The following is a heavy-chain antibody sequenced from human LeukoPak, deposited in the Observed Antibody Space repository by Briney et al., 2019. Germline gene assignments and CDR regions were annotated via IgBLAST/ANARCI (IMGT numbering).Heavy chain of an antibody. D-gene: IGHD4-23*01. CDR3: AKATGGVVTPSYFDY. CDR2: ISWDGGST. V-gene: IGHV3-43*01. Sequence: GGALRLSFAASGFTLYEYTMPWVRQAPGEGLEGVSLISWDGGSTYYADSVKGRFTISRDNSKNSLYLQMNSLRTEDTALYYCAKATGGVVTPSYFDYWGQGTLVTVSS. CDR1: GFTLYEYT. J-gene: IGHJ4*02.